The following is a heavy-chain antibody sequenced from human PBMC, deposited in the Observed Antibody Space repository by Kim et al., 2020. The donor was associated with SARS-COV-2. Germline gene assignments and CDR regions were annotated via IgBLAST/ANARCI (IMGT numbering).Heavy chain of an antibody. D-gene: IGHD6-19*01. CDR2: IWYDGSNK. CDR3: ARDGGIAVAGTEYYFDY. J-gene: IGHJ4*02. V-gene: IGHV3-33*01. CDR1: GFTFSSYG. Sequence: GGSLRLSCAASGFTFSSYGMHWVRQAPGKGLEWVAVIWYDGSNKYYADSVKGRFTISRDNSKNTLYLQMNSLRAEDTAVYYCARDGGIAVAGTEYYFDYWGQGTLVTVSS.